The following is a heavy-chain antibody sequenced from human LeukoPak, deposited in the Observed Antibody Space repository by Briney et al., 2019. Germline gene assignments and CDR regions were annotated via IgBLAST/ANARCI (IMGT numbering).Heavy chain of an antibody. V-gene: IGHV4-30-2*01. Sequence: SETLSLTCAVSGGSISSGGYSWSWIRQPPGKGLEWIGYIYHSGSTYYNPSLKSRVTISVDRSKNQFSLKLSSVTAADTAVYYCARAHYYDSSGYYYYFDYWGQGTLVTVSS. CDR1: GGSISSGGYS. J-gene: IGHJ4*02. D-gene: IGHD3-22*01. CDR2: IYHSGST. CDR3: ARAHYYDSSGYYYYFDY.